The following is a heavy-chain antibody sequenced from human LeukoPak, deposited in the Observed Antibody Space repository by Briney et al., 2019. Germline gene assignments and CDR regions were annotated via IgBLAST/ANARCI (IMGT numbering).Heavy chain of an antibody. J-gene: IGHJ4*02. CDR1: GFTFSYYW. V-gene: IGHV3-7*01. D-gene: IGHD3-9*01. CDR3: ARMNEYDSLDY. Sequence: GGSLRLSCAASGFTFSYYWMSWVRQAPGKGLEWVANIKQDGSEEYYVDSVKGRFTISRENAKNSLYLQMNSLRAGDTAVYYCARMNEYDSLDYWGQGTLVTVSS. CDR2: IKQDGSEE.